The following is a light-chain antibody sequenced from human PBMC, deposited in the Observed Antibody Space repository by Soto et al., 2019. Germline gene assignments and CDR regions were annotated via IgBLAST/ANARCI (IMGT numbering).Light chain of an antibody. CDR2: DVS. V-gene: IGLV2-14*01. CDR1: SSDVGGYNY. CDR3: SSYTSSSTQV. Sequence: QSVLTQPASVSGSPGQSITISCTGTSSDVGGYNYVSWYQQHPGKAPKLMIYDVSHRPSGVSNRFSGSKSGNTASLTISGLQAEDEADYYCSSYTSSSTQVFGTGTKFTVL. J-gene: IGLJ1*01.